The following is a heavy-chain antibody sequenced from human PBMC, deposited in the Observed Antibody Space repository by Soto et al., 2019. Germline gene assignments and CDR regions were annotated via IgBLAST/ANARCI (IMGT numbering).Heavy chain of an antibody. CDR2: IYYSGST. CDR3: ARNPSQYYYYYYDMDV. Sequence: SETLSLTCTVSGGSISSYYWSWIRQPPGKGLEWIGYIYYSGSTNYNPSLKSRVTISVDTSKNQFSLKLSSVTAADTAVYYCARNPSQYYYYYYDMDVWGKGTTVTVSS. J-gene: IGHJ6*03. V-gene: IGHV4-59*01. D-gene: IGHD2-2*01. CDR1: GGSISSYY.